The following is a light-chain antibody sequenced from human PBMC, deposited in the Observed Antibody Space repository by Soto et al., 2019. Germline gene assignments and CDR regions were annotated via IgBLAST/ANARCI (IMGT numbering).Light chain of an antibody. Sequence: DIQMTQSPYSLSASVGDRVTITCRASQSINSNLNWYQQKPGKAPKLLIYGASSLQSGVPSRFSGSGSGTDFTLIISSLQPEDFATYYCQQSYTTPRTFGQGTKLEIK. CDR2: GAS. CDR3: QQSYTTPRT. CDR1: QSINSN. J-gene: IGKJ2*01. V-gene: IGKV1-39*01.